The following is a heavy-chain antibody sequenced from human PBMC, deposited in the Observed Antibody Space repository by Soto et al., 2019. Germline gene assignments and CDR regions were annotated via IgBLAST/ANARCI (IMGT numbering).Heavy chain of an antibody. CDR2: IYYSGST. CDR3: ARGHFGSSGYDPFDY. J-gene: IGHJ4*02. CDR1: GGSISSGGYY. Sequence: SETLSLTCTVSGGSISSGGYYWSWIRQHPGKGLEWIGYIYYSGSTYYNPSLKSRVTISVDTSKNQFSLKLSSVTAADTAVYYCARGHFGSSGYDPFDYWGQGTLVTVSS. D-gene: IGHD5-12*01. V-gene: IGHV4-31*03.